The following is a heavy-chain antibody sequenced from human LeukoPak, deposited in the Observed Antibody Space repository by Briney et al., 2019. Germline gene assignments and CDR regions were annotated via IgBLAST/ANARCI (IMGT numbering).Heavy chain of an antibody. CDR3: AKVRKMATITNAFDI. CDR2: ISSGSTYI. CDR1: EFTFSTYS. V-gene: IGHV3-21*04. J-gene: IGHJ3*02. Sequence: PGGSLRLSCAASEFTFSTYSMNWVRQAPGKGLEWVSSISSGSTYIYYADSVKGRFTISRDNSKNTLYLQMNSLRAEDTAVYYCAKVRKMATITNAFDIWGQGTMVTVSS. D-gene: IGHD5-12*01.